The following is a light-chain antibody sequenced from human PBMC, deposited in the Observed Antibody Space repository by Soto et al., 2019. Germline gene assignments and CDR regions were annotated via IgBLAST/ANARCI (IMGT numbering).Light chain of an antibody. CDR2: GNS. J-gene: IGLJ2*01. V-gene: IGLV1-40*01. CDR1: SSNIGAGYD. CDR3: QSYDSSLSGRKVL. Sequence: QSVLTQPPSVSGAPGQRVTISCTGSSSNIGAGYDVHWYQQLPGTAPKLLIYGNSNRPSGVPDRFSGSKSGTSASLAITGLQAEDEADYYCQSYDSSLSGRKVLFGGGTKLTVL.